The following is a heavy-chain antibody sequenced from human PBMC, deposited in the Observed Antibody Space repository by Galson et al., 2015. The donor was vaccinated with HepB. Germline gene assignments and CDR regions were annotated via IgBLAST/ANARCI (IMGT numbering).Heavy chain of an antibody. CDR3: ARDRYCSSTSCYESVSWFDP. D-gene: IGHD2-2*01. CDR2: ISAYNGNT. V-gene: IGHV1-18*01. Sequence: SVKVSCKASGYTFTSYGISWVRQAPGQGLERMGWISAYNGNTNYAQKLQGRVTMTTDTSTSTAFMELRSLRSDDTAVYYCARDRYCSSTSCYESVSWFDPWGQGTLVTVSS. J-gene: IGHJ5*02. CDR1: GYTFTSYG.